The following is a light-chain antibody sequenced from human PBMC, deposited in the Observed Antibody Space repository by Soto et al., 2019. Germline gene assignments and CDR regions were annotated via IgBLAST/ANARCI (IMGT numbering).Light chain of an antibody. J-gene: IGKJ4*01. Sequence: DIQLTQSPSFLSASVGDRVAITCRAGQGIGTSLAWYQQKPGKAPKLLIFATSTLQSGVPSRFSGSGAGTDFTLTISNLQPEDFATFYCQQVNSFPFTFGGGTKVDIK. CDR2: ATS. CDR1: QGIGTS. V-gene: IGKV1-9*01. CDR3: QQVNSFPFT.